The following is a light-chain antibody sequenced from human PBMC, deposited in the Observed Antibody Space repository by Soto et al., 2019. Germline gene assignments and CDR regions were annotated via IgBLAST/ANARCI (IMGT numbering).Light chain of an antibody. Sequence: VMTQSPAILSASAGERATLSCRASQSLRSSLAWYQQKPGQAPRLLIYGASTRATGVPARFSGSGSGTEFTLTISSLQSEDFAVYFCQQYNIWPQTFGQGTKVDIK. V-gene: IGKV3-15*01. CDR3: QQYNIWPQT. CDR2: GAS. CDR1: QSLRSS. J-gene: IGKJ1*01.